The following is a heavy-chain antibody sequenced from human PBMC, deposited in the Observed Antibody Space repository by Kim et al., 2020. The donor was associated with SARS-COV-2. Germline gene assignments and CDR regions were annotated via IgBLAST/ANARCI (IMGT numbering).Heavy chain of an antibody. D-gene: IGHD4-4*01. J-gene: IGHJ4*02. CDR3: AKDFFYSNFLFDY. V-gene: IGHV3-23*01. Sequence: AASVKGRFTISRDNSKNTLYLQMNSLRAEDTAVYYCAKDFFYSNFLFDYWGQGTLVTVSS.